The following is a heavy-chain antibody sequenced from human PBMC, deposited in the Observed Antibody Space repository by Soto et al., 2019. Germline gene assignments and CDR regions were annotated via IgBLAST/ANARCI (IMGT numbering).Heavy chain of an antibody. J-gene: IGHJ4*02. V-gene: IGHV4-59*01. CDR2: IHYSGST. CDR3: ARGSAAGTTSPFDY. D-gene: IGHD6-13*01. CDR1: GGSISGYY. Sequence: VQLQESGPGLVKPSETLSLTCTVSGGSISGYYWSWIRQSPGKGLEWNGYIHYSGSTNYNPSLKSRGTISVDPPKNQLPLKLRSVTAADPAVYYCARGSAAGTTSPFDYWGQGTLVTVSS.